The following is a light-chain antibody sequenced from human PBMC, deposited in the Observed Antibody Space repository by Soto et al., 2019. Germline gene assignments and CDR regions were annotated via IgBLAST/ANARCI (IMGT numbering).Light chain of an antibody. CDR3: QQRSNWPPIT. CDR2: DAS. Sequence: EILFTKSRCTLSLSPLERSTLSFISSQSVSSYLAWYQQKPGQAPRLLIYDASNRATGIPARFSGSGSGTDFTLTISSLEPEDFAVYYCQQRSNWPPITFGQGTRLEIK. CDR1: QSVSSY. J-gene: IGKJ5*01. V-gene: IGKV3-11*01.